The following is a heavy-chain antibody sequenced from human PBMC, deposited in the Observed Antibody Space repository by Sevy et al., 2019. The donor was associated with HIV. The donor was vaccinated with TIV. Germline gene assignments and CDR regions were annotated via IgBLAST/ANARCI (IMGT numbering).Heavy chain of an antibody. D-gene: IGHD4-17*01. J-gene: IGHJ4*02. Sequence: GGSLRLSCVASGFPFSSYEMNWVRQAPGKGLEWISYISSSGSNIYYSDSVKGRFIISRDNAKNSLYLQMNSLRAEDTALYYCARDLPPSATTVAHFDYWGQGTLVTVSS. CDR1: GFPFSSYE. V-gene: IGHV3-48*03. CDR2: ISSSGSNI. CDR3: ARDLPPSATTVAHFDY.